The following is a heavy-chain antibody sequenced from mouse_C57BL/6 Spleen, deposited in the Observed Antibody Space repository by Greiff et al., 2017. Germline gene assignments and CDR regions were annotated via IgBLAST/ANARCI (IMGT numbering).Heavy chain of an antibody. D-gene: IGHD3-1*01. J-gene: IGHJ4*01. V-gene: IGHV1-55*01. CDR1: GYTFTSYW. CDR2: IYPGSGST. CDR3: ARADRGFSHAMDY. Sequence: QVQLQQPGPELVKPGASVKMSCKASGYTFTSYWITWVKQRPGQGLEWIGDIYPGSGSTNYNEKFKSRATLTVDTSSSTAYMQRSSLTSEDSAVYYCARADRGFSHAMDYWGQGTSVTVSS.